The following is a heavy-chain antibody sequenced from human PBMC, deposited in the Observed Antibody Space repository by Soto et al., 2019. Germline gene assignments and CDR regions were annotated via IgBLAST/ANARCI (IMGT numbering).Heavy chain of an antibody. Sequence: QVQLVQSGAEVKNPGASVKVSCKASGYRFTSYGIGWVRQAPGQGLEWMGWINAYNGNTNYAQNLQGRVTLTTDTSXSTDYMERRSLRSNDTAVYYCAMVDVYVTPSPQDVWGQGTTVTVSS. D-gene: IGHD3-16*01. CDR3: AMVDVYVTPSPQDV. J-gene: IGHJ6*02. V-gene: IGHV1-18*01. CDR1: GYRFTSYG. CDR2: INAYNGNT.